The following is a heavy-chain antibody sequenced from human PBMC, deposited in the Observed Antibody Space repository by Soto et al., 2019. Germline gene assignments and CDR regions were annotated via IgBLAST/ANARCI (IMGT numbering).Heavy chain of an antibody. V-gene: IGHV1-18*01. J-gene: IGHJ4*02. D-gene: IGHD3-16*02. CDR1: GYTCTDHG. Sequence: QGRLWQSGPEVKKPGASVTVSCKTAGYTCTDHGIDWVLQAPGQGLEWVGRVSSYTGNTNYASHLHDTVIMTTDSSTSTAYMELRGLRSDDTAGYYCAREVEVCYTPADFWGQGTPVTVSS. CDR3: AREVEVCYTPADF. CDR2: VSSYTGNT.